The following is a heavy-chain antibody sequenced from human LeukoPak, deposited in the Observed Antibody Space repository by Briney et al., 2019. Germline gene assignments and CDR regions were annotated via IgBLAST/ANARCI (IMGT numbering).Heavy chain of an antibody. CDR3: TRNPDGRNWFDP. V-gene: IGHV3-74*01. J-gene: IGHJ5*02. CDR2: ISSDESST. D-gene: IGHD1-14*01. CDR1: GFTFSHHW. Sequence: PGGSLRLSCAASGFTFSHHWMHWVRQAPGKGLVWVSHISSDESSTTYADSAKGRFTISRDNRKNTLYLQMNSLRVEDTAMYYCTRNPDGRNWFDPWGQGTLVTVSS.